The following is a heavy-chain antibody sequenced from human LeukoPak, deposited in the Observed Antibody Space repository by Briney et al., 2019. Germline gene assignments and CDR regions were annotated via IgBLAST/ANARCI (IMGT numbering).Heavy chain of an antibody. CDR3: ARDLGYKDYVSAFDI. J-gene: IGHJ3*02. CDR2: IIPIFGTA. CDR1: GGTFSSYA. D-gene: IGHD5-24*01. V-gene: IGHV1-69*05. Sequence: ASVKVSCKASGGTFSSYAISWVRQAPGQGLEWMGRIIPIFGTANYAQKFQGRVTITTDESTSTAYMELSSLRAEDTALYYCARDLGYKDYVSAFDIWGQGTMVTVSS.